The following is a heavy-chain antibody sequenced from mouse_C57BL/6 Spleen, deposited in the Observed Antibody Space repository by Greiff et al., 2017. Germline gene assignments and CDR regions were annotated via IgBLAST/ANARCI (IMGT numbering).Heavy chain of an antibody. CDR3: TRSYFDY. V-gene: IGHV1-15*01. CDR1: GYTITDYE. J-gene: IGHJ2*01. CDR2: IDPETGGT. Sequence: QVQLQQSGAELVRPGASVTLSCKASGYTITDYEMHWVKQTPVHGLEWIGAIDPETGGTAYNQKFKGKAILTADESASTAYMELRSLTSEDSAVYYCTRSYFDYWGQGTTLTVSS.